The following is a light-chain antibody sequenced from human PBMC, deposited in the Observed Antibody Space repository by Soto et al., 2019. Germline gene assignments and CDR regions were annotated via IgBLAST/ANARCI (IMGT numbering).Light chain of an antibody. Sequence: QSALTQPASVSGSPGQSITISCTGTSSDVGGYNYVSWYQQHRGKAPKLMIYEVSNRPSGVSNRFSGSKSANTASLTISGLQAEDEADYFCSSYGSTSTRYVFGAGTKLTVL. CDR2: EVS. V-gene: IGLV2-14*01. CDR1: SSDVGGYNY. J-gene: IGLJ1*01. CDR3: SSYGSTSTRYV.